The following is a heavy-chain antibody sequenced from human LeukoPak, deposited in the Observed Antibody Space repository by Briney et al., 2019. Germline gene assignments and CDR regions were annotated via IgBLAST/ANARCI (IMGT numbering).Heavy chain of an antibody. CDR1: GYSFTRYW. Sequence: GESLKISCKGSGYSFTRYWIAWVRLMPGKGLEWMGTIYPGDSDTRYSPSFQGQVTISADKSISTAYLQWSSLKASDTAIYYCARALGDYGAGNYWDWFDPWGQGTLVTVSS. CDR3: ARALGDYGAGNYWDWFDP. D-gene: IGHD3-10*01. V-gene: IGHV5-51*01. CDR2: IYPGDSDT. J-gene: IGHJ5*02.